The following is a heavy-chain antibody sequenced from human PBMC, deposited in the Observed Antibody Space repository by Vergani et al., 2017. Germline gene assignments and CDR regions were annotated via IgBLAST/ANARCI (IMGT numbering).Heavy chain of an antibody. J-gene: IGHJ5*02. D-gene: IGHD3-3*01. V-gene: IGHV3-73*01. CDR2: IISKANSYAT. CDR3: TTGQYDFWSGYHAS. Sequence: EVQLVESGGVVVQPGGSLKLSCAASGFTFSGSAMHWVRQASGKGLEWVGRIISKANSYATAYAASVKGRFTISRDDSKNTAYLQMNSLKTEDTAVYYCTTGQYDFWSGYHASWGQGTLVTVSS. CDR1: GFTFSGSA.